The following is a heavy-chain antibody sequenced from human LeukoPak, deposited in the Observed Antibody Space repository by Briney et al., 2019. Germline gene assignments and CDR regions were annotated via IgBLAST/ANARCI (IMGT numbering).Heavy chain of an antibody. CDR2: IWYDGSNK. D-gene: IGHD3-22*01. CDR3: ASSRNYYDSSPPDY. V-gene: IGHV3-33*08. CDR1: GFTFSSYG. J-gene: IGHJ4*02. Sequence: GGSLRLSCAASGFTFSSYGMHWVRQAPGKGLKWVAVIWYDGSNKYYADSVKGRFTISRDNSKNTLYLQMNSLRAEDTAVYYCASSRNYYDSSPPDYWGQGTLVTVSS.